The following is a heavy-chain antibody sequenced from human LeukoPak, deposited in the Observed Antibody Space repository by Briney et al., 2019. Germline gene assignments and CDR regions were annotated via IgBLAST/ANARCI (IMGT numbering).Heavy chain of an antibody. Sequence: SETLSLTCTVSGGSISSYYWSWIRQPPGKGLEWIGYIYSSGSTNYNPSLKSRVTISVDTSKNQFSLNLASVTAADTAVYYCARTFADFWSGYYRGSNFDYWGQGTLVTVSS. CDR1: GGSISSYY. J-gene: IGHJ4*02. D-gene: IGHD3-3*01. V-gene: IGHV4-59*13. CDR2: IYSSGST. CDR3: ARTFADFWSGYYRGSNFDY.